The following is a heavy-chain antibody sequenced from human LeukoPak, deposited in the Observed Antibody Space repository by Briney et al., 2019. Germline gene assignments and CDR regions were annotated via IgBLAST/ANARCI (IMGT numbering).Heavy chain of an antibody. CDR3: AKEVRSSGYSFDY. CDR2: ISGSGGST. V-gene: IGHV3-23*01. D-gene: IGHD3-22*01. CDR1: GFNFSTYG. J-gene: IGHJ4*02. Sequence: GGSLRLSCAASGFNFSTYGMHWVRQAPGKGLEWVSAISGSGGSTYYADSVKGRFTISRDNSKNTLYLQMNSLRAEDTAVYYCAKEVRSSGYSFDYWGQGTLVTVSS.